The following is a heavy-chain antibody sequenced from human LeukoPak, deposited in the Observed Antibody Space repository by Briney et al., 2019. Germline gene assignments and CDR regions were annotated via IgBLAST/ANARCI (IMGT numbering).Heavy chain of an antibody. Sequence: SETLSLTCAVYGGSFSGYYWSWIRQPPGKGLEWIGEINHSGSTNYNPSLKSRATISVDTSKNQFSLKLSSVTAADTAVYYCARVGVYSSSWYSPIYYYYGMDVWGQGTTVTVSS. V-gene: IGHV4-34*01. CDR1: GGSFSGYY. CDR3: ARVGVYSSSWYSPIYYYYGMDV. J-gene: IGHJ6*02. CDR2: INHSGST. D-gene: IGHD6-13*01.